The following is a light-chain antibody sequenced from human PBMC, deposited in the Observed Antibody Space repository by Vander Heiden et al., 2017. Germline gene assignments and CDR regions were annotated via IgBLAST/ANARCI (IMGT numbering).Light chain of an antibody. CDR3: NSRDSSGTNVI. J-gene: IGLJ2*01. CDR2: DKN. CDR1: RLRNVD. Sequence: SSELTHDPAVSVALGQPVRITCQGDRLRNVDTSWYQQKPGQAPILLIFDKNSRPSGIPARFSGSDSGNTASLTITGAQAEDEADYYCNSRDSSGTNVIFGGGTRLTVL. V-gene: IGLV3-19*01.